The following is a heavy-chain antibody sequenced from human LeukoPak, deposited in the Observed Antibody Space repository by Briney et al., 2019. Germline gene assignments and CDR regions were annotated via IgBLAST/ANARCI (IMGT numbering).Heavy chain of an antibody. CDR1: GYTFTSYA. V-gene: IGHV1-2*02. CDR2: INPNSGGT. Sequence: ASVKVFCKASGYTFTSYAMNWVRQAPGQGLEWMGWINPNSGGTNYAQKFQGRVTMTRDTSISTAYMELSRLRSGDTAVYYCARNDYGDSDKIWFDPWGQGTLVTVSS. J-gene: IGHJ5*02. CDR3: ARNDYGDSDKIWFDP. D-gene: IGHD4-17*01.